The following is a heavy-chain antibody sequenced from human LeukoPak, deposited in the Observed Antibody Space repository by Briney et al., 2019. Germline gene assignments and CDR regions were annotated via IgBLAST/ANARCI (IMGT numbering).Heavy chain of an antibody. V-gene: IGHV4-39*07. Sequence: SETLSLTCTVSGGSVSSSSYYWGWIRQPPGKGLEWIGSIYYSGSTYYNPSLKSRVTISVDTSKNQFSLKLSSVTAADTAVYYCARARAVAGIDYWGQGTLVTVSS. CDR1: GGSVSSSSYY. CDR3: ARARAVAGIDY. J-gene: IGHJ4*02. CDR2: IYYSGST. D-gene: IGHD6-19*01.